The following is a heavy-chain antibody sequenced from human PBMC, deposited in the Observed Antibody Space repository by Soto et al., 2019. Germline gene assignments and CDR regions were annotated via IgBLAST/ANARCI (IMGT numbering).Heavy chain of an antibody. CDR3: TTPRDILTGYYNY. Sequence: PGGSLRLSSAASGFTFSNAWMSWVRQAPGKGLEWVGRIKSKTDGGTTDYAAPVKGRFTISRDDSKNTLYLQMNSLKTEDTAVYYCTTPRDILTGYYNYWGQGTLVTVSS. CDR2: IKSKTDGGTT. D-gene: IGHD3-9*01. V-gene: IGHV3-15*01. J-gene: IGHJ4*02. CDR1: GFTFSNAW.